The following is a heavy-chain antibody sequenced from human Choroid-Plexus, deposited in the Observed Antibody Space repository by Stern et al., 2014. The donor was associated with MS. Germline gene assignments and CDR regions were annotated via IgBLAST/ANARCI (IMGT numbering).Heavy chain of an antibody. J-gene: IGHJ5*02. D-gene: IGHD2/OR15-2a*01. CDR1: GFTFGSCA. V-gene: IGHV3-30*18. CDR3: AKDRQYLTYFFDH. CDR2: VSYYGSNK. Sequence: VQLEESGGGVVQPGRPLRLSCVVSGFTFGSCAMHWVRQAPGKGREGGAGVSYYGSNKYYADSVKGRFTISRDNSQNTLYMQMSSLRPEDTAVYYCAKDRQYLTYFFDHWGQGSLVTVSS.